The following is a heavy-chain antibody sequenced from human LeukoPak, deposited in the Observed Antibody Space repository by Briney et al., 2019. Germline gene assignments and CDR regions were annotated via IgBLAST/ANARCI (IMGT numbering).Heavy chain of an antibody. CDR2: ISYDGSNK. Sequence: PGGSLRLSCAASGFTFSSYAMHWVRQAPGKGLEWVAVISYDGSNKYYADSVKGRFTISRDNSKNTLYLQMNSLRAEDTAVYYCARSTVVGGGFDYWGQGTLVTVSS. CDR1: GFTFSSYA. J-gene: IGHJ4*02. D-gene: IGHD4-11*01. V-gene: IGHV3-30-3*01. CDR3: ARSTVVGGGFDY.